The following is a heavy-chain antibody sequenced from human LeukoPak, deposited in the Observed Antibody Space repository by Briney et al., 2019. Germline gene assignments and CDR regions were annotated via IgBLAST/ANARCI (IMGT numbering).Heavy chain of an antibody. J-gene: IGHJ4*02. CDR2: IFGSGGSA. D-gene: IGHD2-15*01. CDR3: AKTTTGYSSGRYPAWPIDY. CDR1: RFTFGSYA. V-gene: IGHV3-23*01. Sequence: GGSLRLSCAASRFTFGSYAMYWVRQAPGKGLEWVSGIFGSGGSAHYADSVKGRFTISRDNSKNTVYLQMDSLRVEDTAIYYCAKTTTGYSSGRYPAWPIDYWGQGTLVTVSS.